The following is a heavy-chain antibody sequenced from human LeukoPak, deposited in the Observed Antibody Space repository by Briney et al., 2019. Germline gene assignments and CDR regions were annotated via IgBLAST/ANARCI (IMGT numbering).Heavy chain of an antibody. CDR1: AYTFTIYG. V-gene: IGHV1-18*01. Sequence: ASVKVSCKASAYTFTIYGISWVRQAPGQGLEGMGWISVYNGHTNYAQNLQGRVTMTTDTSTSTAYMELRSLRSDDTAVYYCARGGRWELPRPYAFDIWGQGTMVTVSS. J-gene: IGHJ3*02. CDR3: ARGGRWELPRPYAFDI. CDR2: ISVYNGHT. D-gene: IGHD1-26*01.